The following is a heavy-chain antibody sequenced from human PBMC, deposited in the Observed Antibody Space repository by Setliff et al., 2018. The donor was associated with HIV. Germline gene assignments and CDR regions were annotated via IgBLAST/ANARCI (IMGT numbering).Heavy chain of an antibody. Sequence: PGGSLRLSCEASGFIFSSHAMSWVRQVPGKGLELIAVISGSGSATTYADSVAGRFTVSRDNSKNMMYLQMGSLRVDDTAIYYCAKGFNWGSYYFDYWGQGTLVTVSS. V-gene: IGHV3-23*01. J-gene: IGHJ4*02. CDR2: ISGSGSAT. CDR3: AKGFNWGSYYFDY. D-gene: IGHD7-27*01. CDR1: GFIFSSHA.